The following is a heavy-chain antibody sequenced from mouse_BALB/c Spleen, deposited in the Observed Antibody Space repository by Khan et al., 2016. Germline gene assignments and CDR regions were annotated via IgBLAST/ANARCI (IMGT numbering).Heavy chain of an antibody. CDR3: AREDEDYFNY. CDR2: ISYSGST. CDR1: GYSITSDYA. J-gene: IGHJ2*01. Sequence: EVQLQESGPGLVKPSQSLSLTCTVTGYSITSDYAWNWIRQFPGNKLEWMGYISYSGSTSYNPSLKSRISITRDTSKNQFFLQLNSMTTEDTAAYYCAREDEDYFNYWGQGTTLTVSS. V-gene: IGHV3-2*02.